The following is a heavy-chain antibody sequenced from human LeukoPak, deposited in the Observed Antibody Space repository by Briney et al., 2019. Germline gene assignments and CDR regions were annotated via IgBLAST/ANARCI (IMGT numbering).Heavy chain of an antibody. CDR3: AGGVLGRYDY. V-gene: IGHV4-38-2*01. CDR2: IYQSGST. J-gene: IGHJ4*02. CDR1: GYSIGSGYY. Sequence: KPSETLSLTCAVSGYSIGSGYYWGWIRQPPGKGLEWIGSIYQSGSTYYNPSLKSRVTISVDTSKNQFSLKLSSVTATDTAVYYCAGGVLGRYDYWGQGILVTVSS. D-gene: IGHD2-8*02.